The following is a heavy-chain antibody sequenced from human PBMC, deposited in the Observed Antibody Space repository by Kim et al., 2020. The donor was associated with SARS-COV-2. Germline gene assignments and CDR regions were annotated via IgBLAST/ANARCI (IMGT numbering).Heavy chain of an antibody. V-gene: IGHV3-30-3*01. J-gene: IGHJ6*02. CDR1: GFTFSSYA. D-gene: IGHD5-18*01. CDR2: ISYDGSNK. Sequence: GGSLRLSCAASGFTFSSYAMHWVRQAPGKGLEWVAVISYDGSNKYYADSVKGRFTISRDNSKNTLYLQMNSLRAEDTAVYYCARDPDTAMAYYYYGMDVWGQGTTVTVSS. CDR3: ARDPDTAMAYYYYGMDV.